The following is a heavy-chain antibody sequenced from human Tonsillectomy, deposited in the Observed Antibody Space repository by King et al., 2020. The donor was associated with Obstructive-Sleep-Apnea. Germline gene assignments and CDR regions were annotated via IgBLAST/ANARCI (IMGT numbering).Heavy chain of an antibody. CDR2: ISAYNGDT. V-gene: IGHV1-18*01. CDR3: ARDHYSSSWSTHGYYYGMDV. D-gene: IGHD6-13*01. J-gene: IGHJ6*02. CDR1: GYTFTYYG. Sequence: VQLVQSGAEVKKPGASVRVSCKASGYTFTYYGISWVRQAPGQGLEWMGWISAYNGDTNYAQKFQGRVTVTTDTSTGTAYMDLRSLRSDDTAVYFCARDHYSSSWSTHGYYYGMDVWGQGTTVTVSS.